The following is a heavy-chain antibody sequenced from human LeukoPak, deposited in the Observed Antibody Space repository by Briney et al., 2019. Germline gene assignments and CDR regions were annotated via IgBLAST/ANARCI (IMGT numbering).Heavy chain of an antibody. J-gene: IGHJ3*02. Sequence: GGSLRLSCAASGFTFSSYAMSWVRQAPGKGLEWVSAICGSGGSTYYADSVKGRFTISRDNSKNTLYLQMNSLRAEDTAVYYCAKERDTGITMIVVALDAFDIWGQGTMVTVSS. CDR2: ICGSGGST. CDR1: GFTFSSYA. CDR3: AKERDTGITMIVVALDAFDI. V-gene: IGHV3-23*01. D-gene: IGHD3-22*01.